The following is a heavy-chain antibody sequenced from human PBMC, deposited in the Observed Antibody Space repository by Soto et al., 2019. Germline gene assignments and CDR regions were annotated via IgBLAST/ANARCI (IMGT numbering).Heavy chain of an antibody. Sequence: QLQLQESGSGLVKPSQTLSLTCAVSGVSISSDGYSWSWIRQPPGKGLEWIGFIYQSGSTYYNPSLQXRXPXSXHRSKNQFALKLTSVTAADTAVYYCARAYYDFWTSYHYGMDVWGQGTTVTVSS. J-gene: IGHJ6*02. CDR3: ARAYYDFWTSYHYGMDV. CDR2: IYQSGST. CDR1: GVSISSDGYS. V-gene: IGHV4-30-2*01. D-gene: IGHD3-3*01.